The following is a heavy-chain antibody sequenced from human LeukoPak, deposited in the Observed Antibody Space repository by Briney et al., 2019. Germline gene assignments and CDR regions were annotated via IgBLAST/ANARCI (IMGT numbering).Heavy chain of an antibody. CDR1: GGTFSSYA. CDR2: IIPIFGTA. CDR3: ARCIPNDSSGYRNWFDP. D-gene: IGHD3-22*01. Sequence: SVKVSCKASGGTFSSYAISWVRQAPGQGLEWMGGIIPIFGTANYAQKFQGRVTITPDESTSTAYMELSSLRSEDTAVYYCARCIPNDSSGYRNWFDPWGQGTLVTVSS. V-gene: IGHV1-69*13. J-gene: IGHJ5*02.